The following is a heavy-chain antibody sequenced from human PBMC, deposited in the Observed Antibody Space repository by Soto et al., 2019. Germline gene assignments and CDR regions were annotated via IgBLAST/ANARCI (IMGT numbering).Heavy chain of an antibody. Sequence: RLLESGGGLAHPGESLRLSCTASGFTFEDFAMTWVRQAPGKGLEWVASVGGGGIETYYADSVKGRFTISRDDSKSTLFLQMNSLGVEDTANYHCAKDAVPRNGKWDCLDPWGQGTLVTVSS. CDR1: GFTFEDFA. CDR3: AKDAVPRNGKWDCLDP. V-gene: IGHV3-23*01. J-gene: IGHJ5*02. CDR2: VGGGGIET. D-gene: IGHD1-26*01.